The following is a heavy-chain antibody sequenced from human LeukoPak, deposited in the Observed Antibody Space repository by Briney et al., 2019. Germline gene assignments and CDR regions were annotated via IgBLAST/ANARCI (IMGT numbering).Heavy chain of an antibody. J-gene: IGHJ4*02. V-gene: IGHV4-34*01. D-gene: IGHD6-19*01. Sequence: SETLSLTCAVYGGSFSGYYWSWIRQPPGKGLEWIGEINHSGSTNYNPSLKSRVTISVDTSKNQFSLKLSSVTAADTAVYYCARLRSGYSSGWSFDYWGQGTLVTVSS. CDR2: INHSGST. CDR1: GGSFSGYY. CDR3: ARLRSGYSSGWSFDY.